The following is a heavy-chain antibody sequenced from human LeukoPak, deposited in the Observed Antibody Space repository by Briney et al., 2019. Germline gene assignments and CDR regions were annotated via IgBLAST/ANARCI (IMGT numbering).Heavy chain of an antibody. J-gene: IGHJ4*02. CDR3: ARLKGELPYYFDY. V-gene: IGHV4-39*01. CDR2: IYYSGST. D-gene: IGHD1-26*01. Sequence: SENLSLTCTVSAGSISSSSYYWGWIRQPPGKVLEWIGSIYYSGSTYYSPSLNSRVTISVDTSKNQFSLRLSSVTAADTAVYYCARLKGELPYYFDYWGQGTLVTVSS. CDR1: AGSISSSSYY.